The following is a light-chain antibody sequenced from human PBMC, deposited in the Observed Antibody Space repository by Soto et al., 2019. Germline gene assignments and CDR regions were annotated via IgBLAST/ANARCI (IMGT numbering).Light chain of an antibody. CDR2: EVS. V-gene: IGLV2-14*01. Sequence: QSVLTQPASVSGSPGQSITISCTGTSSNVGGYNFVSWYQHHPGKAPKLIIYEVSNRPSGISNRFSGSKSGNTASLTISGLQADDEADYYCSSYKSGTTPYVFGTGTKLTVL. CDR3: SSYKSGTTPYV. J-gene: IGLJ1*01. CDR1: SSNVGGYNF.